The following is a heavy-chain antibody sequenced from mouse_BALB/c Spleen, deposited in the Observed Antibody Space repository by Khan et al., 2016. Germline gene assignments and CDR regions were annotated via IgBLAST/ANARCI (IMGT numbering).Heavy chain of an antibody. D-gene: IGHD2-2*01. CDR2: INTYIGEP. V-gene: IGHV9-3-1*01. Sequence: QIQLVQSGPELKKPGETVKISCKASGYTFTNYGMNWVKQAPGKGLKWMGWINTYIGEPTYADDFKGRFAFSLETSASTAYLQLNNLKKDDTATEFCASGGDDGGFTYWGQGTLVTVSA. J-gene: IGHJ3*01. CDR3: ASGGDDGGFTY. CDR1: GYTFTNYG.